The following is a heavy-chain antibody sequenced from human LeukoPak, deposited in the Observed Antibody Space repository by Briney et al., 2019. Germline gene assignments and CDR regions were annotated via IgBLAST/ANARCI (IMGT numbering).Heavy chain of an antibody. D-gene: IGHD2-21*02. Sequence: PSETLSLTCTVSGGSISSSSYYWGWIRQPPGKGLEWIGSIYHSGSTYYNPSLKSRVTISVDTSKNQFSLKLSSVTAADTAVYYCARDRTYCGGDCYGPVSYYYYMDVWGKGTTVTISS. CDR3: ARDRTYCGGDCYGPVSYYYYMDV. J-gene: IGHJ6*03. V-gene: IGHV4-39*07. CDR2: IYHSGST. CDR1: GGSISSSSYY.